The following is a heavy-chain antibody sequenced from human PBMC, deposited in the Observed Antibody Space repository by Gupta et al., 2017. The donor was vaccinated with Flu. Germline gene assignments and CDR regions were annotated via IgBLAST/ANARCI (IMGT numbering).Heavy chain of an antibody. J-gene: IGHJ4*02. D-gene: IGHD6-13*01. CDR2: IYYSGTT. V-gene: IGHV4-39*01. CDR1: ISSSSYF. Sequence: ISSSSYFWGWIRQPPGKGLEWIGSIYYSGTTYYNPSLKSRVTISVDTSKNQFSLKLSSVTAADTAVYYWARQGSSSWYFDYWGQGTLVTVSS. CDR3: ARQGSSSWYFDY.